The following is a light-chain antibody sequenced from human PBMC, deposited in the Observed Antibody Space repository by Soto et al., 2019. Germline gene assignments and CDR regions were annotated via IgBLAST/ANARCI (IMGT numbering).Light chain of an antibody. CDR1: SSNIGSNY. CDR2: RND. V-gene: IGLV1-47*01. CDR3: YACADSRSGPV. Sequence: QSVLTQPPSASGTPGQRVTISCSGSSSNIGSNYVYWYRQLPGTAPTVLIYRNDERPSGVPDPFSCSNSGSAASLAISGVRSEDEADYYCYACADSRSGPVFGRGTQLTVL. J-gene: IGLJ3*02.